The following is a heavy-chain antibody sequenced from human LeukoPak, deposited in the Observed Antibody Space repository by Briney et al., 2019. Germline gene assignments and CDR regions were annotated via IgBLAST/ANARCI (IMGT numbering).Heavy chain of an antibody. CDR1: GFTFDDYG. Sequence: GGSLRLSCAASGFTFDDYGMSWVRQAPGKGLEWVSGINWNGGSTGYADSVKGRFTISRDNAKNSLYLQMNSLRAEDTALYYCARDRKDYYYYYYMDVWGKGTTVTVSS. V-gene: IGHV3-20*04. J-gene: IGHJ6*03. CDR3: ARDRKDYYYYYYMDV. CDR2: INWNGGST.